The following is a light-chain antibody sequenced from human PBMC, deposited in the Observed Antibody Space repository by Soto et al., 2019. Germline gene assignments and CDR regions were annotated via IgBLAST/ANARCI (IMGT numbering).Light chain of an antibody. CDR1: QSVGSY. CDR2: DAS. J-gene: IGKJ4*01. CDR3: QQRSNWPSLT. V-gene: IGKV3-11*01. Sequence: EIVLTQSPDILSVSPGERATLSFSASQSVGSYLAWYQHKPGQAPRLLISDASNRATGIPARFSGSGSETDFTLTISSLEPEDSAVYYCQQRSNWPSLTFGGGTKVDIK.